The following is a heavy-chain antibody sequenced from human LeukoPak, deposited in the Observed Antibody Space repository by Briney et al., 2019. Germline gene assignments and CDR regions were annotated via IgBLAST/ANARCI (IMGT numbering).Heavy chain of an antibody. CDR3: ARSSNGGYDFGDAFDI. J-gene: IGHJ3*02. Sequence: ASVKVSCKASGYAFTGYYMHWVRQAPGQGLEWMGWINPNSGGTNYAQKFQGRVTMTRDTSISTAYMELSRLRSDDTAVYYCARSSNGGYDFGDAFDIWGQGTMVTVSS. CDR2: INPNSGGT. V-gene: IGHV1-2*02. CDR1: GYAFTGYY. D-gene: IGHD5-12*01.